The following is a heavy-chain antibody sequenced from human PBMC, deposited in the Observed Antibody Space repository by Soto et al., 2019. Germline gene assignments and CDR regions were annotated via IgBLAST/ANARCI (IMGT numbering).Heavy chain of an antibody. V-gene: IGHV1-18*01. CDR3: ARSGGYDYTGIDAFDI. CDR2: ISAYNGNT. Sequence: QVQLVQSGAEVKKPGASVKVSCKASGYTFTSYGISWVRQAPGQGLEWMGWISAYNGNTNYAQKLQGRVTMTTDTSTNTDYMELRSLRSDDTAVYYCARSGGYDYTGIDAFDIWGQGTMVTVSS. CDR1: GYTFTSYG. J-gene: IGHJ3*02. D-gene: IGHD5-12*01.